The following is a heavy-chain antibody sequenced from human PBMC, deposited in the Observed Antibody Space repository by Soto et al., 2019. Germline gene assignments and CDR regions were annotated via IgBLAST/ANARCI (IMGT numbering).Heavy chain of an antibody. J-gene: IGHJ4*02. Sequence: SETLSLTCTVSGGSISSSSYYWGWIRQPPGKGLEWIGSIYYSGYTYYNPSLKSRVTISVDTSENQFSLKLSSVTAADTAVYYCARVGRATTNFDSWGQGTLVTVSS. CDR3: ARVGRATTNFDS. CDR2: IYYSGYT. V-gene: IGHV4-39*07. CDR1: GGSISSSSYY. D-gene: IGHD3-10*01.